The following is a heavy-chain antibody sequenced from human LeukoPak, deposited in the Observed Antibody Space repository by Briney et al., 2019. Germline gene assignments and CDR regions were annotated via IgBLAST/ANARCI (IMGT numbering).Heavy chain of an antibody. V-gene: IGHV4-39*01. D-gene: IGHD2-2*02. J-gene: IGHJ6*03. Sequence: PSETLSLTCTVSGGSISSSSYCWGWIRQPPEKGLEWIGSIYYSGSTYYNPSLKSRVTISVDTSKNQFSLKLSSVTAADTAVYYCARHPLYPYYYYYMDVWGKGTTVTVSS. CDR2: IYYSGST. CDR3: ARHPLYPYYYYYMDV. CDR1: GGSISSSSYC.